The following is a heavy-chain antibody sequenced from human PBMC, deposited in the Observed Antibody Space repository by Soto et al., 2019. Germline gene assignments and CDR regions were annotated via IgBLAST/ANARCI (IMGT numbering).Heavy chain of an antibody. CDR1: GYTFTGYY. J-gene: IGHJ6*02. V-gene: IGHV1-2*02. CDR2: INPNSGGT. D-gene: IGHD3-22*01. CDR3: ARAYDSSGYYLYYYYYYGMDV. Sequence: ASVKVSCKASGYTFTGYYMHWVRQAPGQGLEWMGWINPNSGGTNYAQKFQGRVTMTRDTSISTAYMELSRLRPDDTAVYYCARAYDSSGYYLYYYYYYGMDVWGQGTTVTVSS.